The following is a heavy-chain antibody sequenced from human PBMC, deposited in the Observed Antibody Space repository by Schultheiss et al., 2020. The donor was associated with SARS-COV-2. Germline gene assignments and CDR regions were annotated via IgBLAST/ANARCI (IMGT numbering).Heavy chain of an antibody. CDR2: INPNSGGT. Sequence: ASVKVSCKASGYTFTGYYMHWVRQAPGQGLEWMGWINPNSGGTNYAQKFQGRVTMTRDTSISTAYMELSRLRSEDTAVYYCARTENYYSDAFDIWGQGTMVTVSS. CDR1: GYTFTGYY. D-gene: IGHD3-22*01. V-gene: IGHV1-2*02. CDR3: ARTENYYSDAFDI. J-gene: IGHJ3*02.